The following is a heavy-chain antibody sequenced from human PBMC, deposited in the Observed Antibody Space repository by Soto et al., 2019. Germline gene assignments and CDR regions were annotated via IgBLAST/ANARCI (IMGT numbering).Heavy chain of an antibody. V-gene: IGHV1-18*01. CDR2: ISAYNGNT. D-gene: IGHD6-13*01. Sequence: ASVKVSCKASGYTFTSYGISWVRQAPGRGLEWMGWISAYNGNTNYAQKLQGRVTMTTDTSTSTAYMELRSLRSDDTAVYYCARSLWKQLDPDDAFDIWGQGTMVTVSS. CDR1: GYTFTSYG. CDR3: ARSLWKQLDPDDAFDI. J-gene: IGHJ3*02.